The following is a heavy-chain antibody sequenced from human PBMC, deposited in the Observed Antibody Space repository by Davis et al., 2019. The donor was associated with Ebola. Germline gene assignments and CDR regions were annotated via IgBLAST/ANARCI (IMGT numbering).Heavy chain of an antibody. Sequence: GESLKISCAASGFTFSSYSMNWVRQAPGKGLEWVSYISSNSSTIYYADSVKGRFTISRDNAKNSLYLQMNSLRDEDTAVYYCARVGYYYDSSGYYYGDVLDYWGQGTLVTVSS. CDR3: ARVGYYYDSSGYYYGDVLDY. CDR2: ISSNSSTI. D-gene: IGHD3-22*01. V-gene: IGHV3-48*02. J-gene: IGHJ4*02. CDR1: GFTFSSYS.